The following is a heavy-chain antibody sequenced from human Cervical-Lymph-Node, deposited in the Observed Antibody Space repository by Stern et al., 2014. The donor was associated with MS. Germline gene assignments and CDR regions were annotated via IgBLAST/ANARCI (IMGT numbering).Heavy chain of an antibody. J-gene: IGHJ4*02. D-gene: IGHD5-24*01. V-gene: IGHV3-48*01. Sequence: VQLQESGGGLVQPGGSLRLSCAASGFTLSYYRMNWVRQAPGKGLEWLSYISTSGSTIYYADSVKGRFTISRDNAKNSLFLQMDSLRAEDTAVYYCAKIKEMSQGASDFWGQGTLVTVSS. CDR3: AKIKEMSQGASDF. CDR2: ISTSGSTI. CDR1: GFTLSYYR.